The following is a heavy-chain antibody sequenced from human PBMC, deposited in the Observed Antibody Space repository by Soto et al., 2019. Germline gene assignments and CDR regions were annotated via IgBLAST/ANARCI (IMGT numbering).Heavy chain of an antibody. CDR1: GFTFSSNS. CDR3: ARVIWSGHLTSDL. D-gene: IGHD3-3*01. V-gene: IGHV3-48*02. CDR2: ISSSSSTI. J-gene: IGHJ5*02. Sequence: EVQVVESGGGLVQPGGSLRLSCAASGFTFSSNSMNWVRQAPGKGLVWISYISSSSSTIYADSVKGRFTISRDNAKNSLYLQMNSLRDEDTAVYYCARVIWSGHLTSDLWGQGTLVTVSS.